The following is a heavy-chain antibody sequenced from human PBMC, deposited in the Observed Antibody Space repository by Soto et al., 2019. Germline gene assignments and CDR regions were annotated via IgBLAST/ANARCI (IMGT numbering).Heavy chain of an antibody. V-gene: IGHV4-39*07. CDR3: ARVYYDAFDI. CDR2: IYYSGST. Sequence: SETLSLTCTVSGGSISSSSYYWGWIRQPPGKGLEWIGSIYYSGSTYYNPSLKSRVTISADKSKNQLSLRLSSVTAADTAMYYCARVYYDAFDIWGQGTMVTVSS. CDR1: GGSISSSSYY. J-gene: IGHJ3*02. D-gene: IGHD3-10*01.